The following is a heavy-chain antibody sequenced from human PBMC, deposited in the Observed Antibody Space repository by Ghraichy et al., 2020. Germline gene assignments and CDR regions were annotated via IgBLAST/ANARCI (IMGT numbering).Heavy chain of an antibody. CDR3: ASLMTRVRPHCSGGSCPIG. J-gene: IGHJ4*02. D-gene: IGHD2-15*01. Sequence: SETLYLTCAVYGGSFSGYYWSWIRQPPGKGLEWIGEINHSGSTNYNPSLKSRVTISVDTSKNQFSLKLSSVTAADTAVYYCASLMTRVRPHCSGGSCPIGWGQGTLVTVSS. CDR1: GGSFSGYY. CDR2: INHSGST. V-gene: IGHV4-34*01.